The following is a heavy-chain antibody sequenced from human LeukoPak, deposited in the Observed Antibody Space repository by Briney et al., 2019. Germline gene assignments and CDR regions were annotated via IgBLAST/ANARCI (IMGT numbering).Heavy chain of an antibody. CDR3: AGHHPRNTVDF. J-gene: IGHJ4*02. CDR1: GGSISSYY. D-gene: IGHD2-8*02. Sequence: PSETLSLTCTVSGGSISSYYWSWIRQPPGKGLQWIAYISDIGSVNYNPSLKSRVTISLETSKNQFSLKLSSVTAADTAVYYCAGHHPRNTVDFWGQGTLVTVSS. CDR2: ISDIGSV. V-gene: IGHV4-59*08.